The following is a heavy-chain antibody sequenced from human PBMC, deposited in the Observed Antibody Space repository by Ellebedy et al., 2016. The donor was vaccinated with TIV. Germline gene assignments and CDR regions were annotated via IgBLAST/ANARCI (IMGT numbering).Heavy chain of an antibody. D-gene: IGHD3-9*01. V-gene: IGHV4-39*07. J-gene: IGHJ4*02. CDR2: VHYSVGT. CDR1: GASISSSGYF. CDR3: ARGEDILYFDS. Sequence: MPSETLSLTCTVSGASISSSGYFCAWIRQPPGEGLEWIGSVHYSVGTYYTPSLKSRLTISEDMSKNPFSLSLSSVTAADTAIYYCARGEDILYFDSWGQGTLVTVSS.